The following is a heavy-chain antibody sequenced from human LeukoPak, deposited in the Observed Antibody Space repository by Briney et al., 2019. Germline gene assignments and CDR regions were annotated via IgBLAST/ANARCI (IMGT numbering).Heavy chain of an antibody. CDR2: LVTGGAGP. CDR1: GFTFNNYF. J-gene: IGHJ5*02. Sequence: GGSLRLACAAAGFTFNNYFMSWVRQAAGNGPGWVSVLVTGGAGPLYADSVRGRFTISGDTSKTTLYLQMRSVRTEDTAAAYCSKECDYSPGHKFDLWGRGTLVTVSS. CDR3: SKECDYSPGHKFDL. V-gene: IGHV3-23*03. D-gene: IGHD4-17*01.